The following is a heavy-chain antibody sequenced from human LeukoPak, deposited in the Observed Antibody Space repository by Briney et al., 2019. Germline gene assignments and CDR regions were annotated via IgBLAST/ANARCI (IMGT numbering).Heavy chain of an antibody. CDR1: GGSISSYY. Sequence: PSETLSLTCTVSGGSISSYYWSWIRQPPGKGLEWIGYIYYSGSTNYNPSLKSRVTISVDTSKNQFSLKLSSVTAADTAVYYCARDDVVVVAASQAYYFDYWGQGTLVTVSS. CDR3: ARDDVVVVAASQAYYFDY. J-gene: IGHJ4*02. CDR2: IYYSGST. D-gene: IGHD2-15*01. V-gene: IGHV4-59*12.